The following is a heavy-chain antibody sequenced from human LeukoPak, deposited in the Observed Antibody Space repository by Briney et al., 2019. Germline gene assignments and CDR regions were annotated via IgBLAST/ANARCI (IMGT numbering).Heavy chain of an antibody. CDR3: ARDIVGVPAAAGDYYYYMDG. Sequence: SQTLSLTCTVSGGSISSGDYYWSWIRQPPGKGLEWIGYIYYSGSTYYNPSLKSRVTISVDTSKNQFSLKLSSVTAADTAVYYRARDIVGVPAAAGDYYYYMDGSGKGTTVTVSS. V-gene: IGHV4-30-4*08. D-gene: IGHD2-2*01. CDR2: IYYSGST. J-gene: IGHJ6*03. CDR1: GGSISSGDYY.